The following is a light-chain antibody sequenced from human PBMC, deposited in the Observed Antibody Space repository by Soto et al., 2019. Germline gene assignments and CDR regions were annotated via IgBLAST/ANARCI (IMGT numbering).Light chain of an antibody. J-gene: IGKJ1*01. V-gene: IGKV1-5*03. CDR1: QDVDKW. Sequence: ILMSQSPSSLSASVGDTVTITCRASQDVDKWLAWYPQKPGKAPKLLIYKSSTLIGGVPSRFSAVGSGTEYSLSISSLQPEDVATYYYQQYSSYWTFGQGTMVEI. CDR3: QQYSSYWT. CDR2: KSS.